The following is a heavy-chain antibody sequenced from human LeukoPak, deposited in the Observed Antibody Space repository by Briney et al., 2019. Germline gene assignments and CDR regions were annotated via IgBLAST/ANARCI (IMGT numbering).Heavy chain of an antibody. CDR1: GFTFSSYA. Sequence: PGGSLRLSCAASGFTFSSYAMHWVRQAPGKGLEWVAVISYDGSNKYYADSVKGRFTISRDNSKNTLYLQMNSLRAEDTAVYYCARDLVTGTGRYFDYWGQGTLVTVSS. J-gene: IGHJ4*02. V-gene: IGHV3-30*04. D-gene: IGHD6-19*01. CDR2: ISYDGSNK. CDR3: ARDLVTGTGRYFDY.